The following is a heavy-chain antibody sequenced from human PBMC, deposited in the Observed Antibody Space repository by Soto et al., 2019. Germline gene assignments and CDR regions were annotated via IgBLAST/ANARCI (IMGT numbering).Heavy chain of an antibody. CDR2: IHHTGST. CDR1: GRSISEINSY. V-gene: IGHV4-39*01. Sequence: SETLSLTCSVSGRSISEINSYWGWIRQTPGEGLEWIGTIHHTGSTYYNPSLKSRVIRSLDTSKNQFSLKLSPVTAADTALYYCARPEGGYGSGYSWFDPWGQGTLVTVSS. J-gene: IGHJ5*02. D-gene: IGHD5-12*01. CDR3: ARPEGGYGSGYSWFDP.